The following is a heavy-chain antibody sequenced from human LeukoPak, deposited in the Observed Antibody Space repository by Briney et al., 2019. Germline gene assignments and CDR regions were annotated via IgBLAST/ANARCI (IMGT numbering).Heavy chain of an antibody. J-gene: IGHJ4*02. CDR2: IYPGGSDT. V-gene: IGHV5-51*01. CDR1: GYSFATYW. D-gene: IGHD3-3*01. CDR3: ARGLGVRFLEWPDY. Sequence: PGESLKISCKGSGYSFATYWIGWVRQMPGKGLEWMGIIYPGGSDTRYSPSFQGQVTISADKSISTAYLQWSSLKASDTAMYYCARGLGVRFLEWPDYWGQGTLATVSS.